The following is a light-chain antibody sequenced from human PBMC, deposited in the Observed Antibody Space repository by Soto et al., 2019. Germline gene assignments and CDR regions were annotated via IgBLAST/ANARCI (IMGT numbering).Light chain of an antibody. Sequence: EIVLTPSPGSLSLSPVERATLSCRASQSVMSNYLSWYQPKPGQPPRLLIYGASSRATGIPDRFSGSGSGTDFTLTISRLEPEDFAVYYCQQFGASLTWTFGQGTKVDIK. CDR3: QQFGASLTWT. V-gene: IGKV3-20*01. J-gene: IGKJ1*01. CDR2: GAS. CDR1: QSVMSNY.